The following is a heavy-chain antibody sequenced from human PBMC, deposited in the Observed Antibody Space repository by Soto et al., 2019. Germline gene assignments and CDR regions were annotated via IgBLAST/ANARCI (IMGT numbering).Heavy chain of an antibody. CDR3: ARLYSSSSPSDADFDY. V-gene: IGHV1-69*02. CDR1: GGTFSSYT. Sequence: QVQLVQSGAEVKKPGSSVKVSCKASGGTFSSYTISRVRQAPGQGLEWMGRIIPILGIANYAQKFQGRVTITADKSTSTAYMELSSLRSEDTAVYYCARLYSSSSPSDADFDYWGQGTLVTVSS. D-gene: IGHD6-6*01. CDR2: IIPILGIA. J-gene: IGHJ4*02.